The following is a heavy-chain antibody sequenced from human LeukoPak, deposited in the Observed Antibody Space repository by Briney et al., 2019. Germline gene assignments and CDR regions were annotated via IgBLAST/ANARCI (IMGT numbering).Heavy chain of an antibody. CDR1: GFTFSSYG. Sequence: GGTLRLSCAASGFTFSSYGMSWVRQAPGKGLEWVANIKQDGGDKYYTISRDNAKKSVFLQMNSLRAEDTAVYFCARDQPLTVASWGYFYYYMDVWGKGTTVTVSS. CDR3: ARDQPLTVASWGYFYYYMDV. J-gene: IGHJ6*03. CDR2: IKQDGGDK. V-gene: IGHV3-7*01. D-gene: IGHD2-2*01.